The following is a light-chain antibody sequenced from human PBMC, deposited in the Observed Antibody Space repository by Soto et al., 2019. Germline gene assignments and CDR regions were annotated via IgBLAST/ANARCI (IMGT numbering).Light chain of an antibody. V-gene: IGLV2-14*03. Sequence: QSVLTQPASVSGSPGQSITISCTGTSSDVGGYNYVSWYQHHPGKAPKLMINDVRNRPSGVSNRFSGSKSGNTASLSISGLQAEDEGDYYCCSYTNSSSLVFGGGTKLTVL. J-gene: IGLJ2*01. CDR3: CSYTNSSSLV. CDR1: SSDVGGYNY. CDR2: DVR.